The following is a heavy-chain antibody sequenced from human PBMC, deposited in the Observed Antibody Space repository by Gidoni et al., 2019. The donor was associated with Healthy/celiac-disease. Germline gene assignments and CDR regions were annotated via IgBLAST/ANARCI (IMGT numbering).Heavy chain of an antibody. CDR3: ARLLVATIGSLRYFDY. V-gene: IGHV5-51*01. D-gene: IGHD5-12*01. Sequence: EVRLVQSGAEGKKPGESLKISCKGSGYSFTSYWIGWVLQMPGKGLEWMVSIYPGDSDTRYSPSFQGQVTISADKSISTAYLQWSSLKASDTAMYYCARLLVATIGSLRYFDYWGQGTLVTVSS. CDR1: GYSFTSYW. J-gene: IGHJ4*02. CDR2: IYPGDSDT.